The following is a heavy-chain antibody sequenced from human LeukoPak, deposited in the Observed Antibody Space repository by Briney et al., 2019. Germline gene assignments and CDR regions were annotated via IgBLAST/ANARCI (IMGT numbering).Heavy chain of an antibody. Sequence: SETLSLTYTVSGGFISSSHYYWGWIRQPPGKGLEWIATIYYSGTPYYNPPLQSRATISEDKYKNHVSLTLMSVAAADMAVYSSAKQILDYYYYYIDVWGQGTTVTVSS. CDR2: IYYSGTP. V-gene: IGHV4-39*01. CDR3: AKQILDYYYYYIDV. J-gene: IGHJ6*03. CDR1: GGFISSSHYY.